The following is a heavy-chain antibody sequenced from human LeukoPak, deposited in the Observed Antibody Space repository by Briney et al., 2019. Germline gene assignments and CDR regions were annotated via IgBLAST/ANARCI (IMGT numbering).Heavy chain of an antibody. CDR2: MSADSATT. J-gene: IGHJ4*02. V-gene: IGHV3-23*01. Sequence: GGSLRLSCTASGFTFGDYAMSWVRQAPGKGLEWVSVMSADSATTFYADSVKGRFTISRDNAKNTVFLQMSSLRAEDTALYYCARKSASGNYPLDYWGQGTLVTVSS. D-gene: IGHD3-10*01. CDR1: GFTFGDYA. CDR3: ARKSASGNYPLDY.